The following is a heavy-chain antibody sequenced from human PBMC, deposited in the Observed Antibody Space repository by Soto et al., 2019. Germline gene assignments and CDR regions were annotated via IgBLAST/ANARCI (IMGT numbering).Heavy chain of an antibody. CDR3: ARVSVDVPE. CDR2: IDPKSGGT. D-gene: IGHD5-12*01. J-gene: IGHJ4*02. CDR1: GPTFIAYY. Sequence: QLVQSGAEVKKPGASVKVSCKTSGPTFIAYYIHWVRQAPGQGLEWMGWIDPKSGGTTDEQKFLGRVPMTRDASINTAYMELNRLTSDDTAVYYCARVSVDVPEWGQGTLLTVSS. V-gene: IGHV1-2*02.